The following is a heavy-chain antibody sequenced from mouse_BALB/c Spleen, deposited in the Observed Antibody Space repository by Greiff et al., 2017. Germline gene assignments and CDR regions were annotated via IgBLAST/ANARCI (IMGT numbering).Heavy chain of an antibody. CDR2: IDPANGNT. Sequence: VQLQQSGAELVKPGASVKLSCTASGFNIKDTYMHWVKQRPEQGLEWIGRIDPANGNTKYDPKFQGKATITADTSSNTAYLQLSSLTSEDTAVYYCARSAYGNYRGMDYWGQGTSVTVSS. CDR3: ARSAYGNYRGMDY. CDR1: GFNIKDTY. D-gene: IGHD2-1*01. J-gene: IGHJ4*01. V-gene: IGHV14-3*02.